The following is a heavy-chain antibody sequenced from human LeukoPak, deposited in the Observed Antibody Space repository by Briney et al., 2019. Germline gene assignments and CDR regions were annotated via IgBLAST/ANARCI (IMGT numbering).Heavy chain of an antibody. D-gene: IGHD2-2*02. Sequence: PSETLSLTCAVYGGSFSGYYWSWIRQPPGKGLEWIGEINHSGSTNYNPSLKSRATISVDTSKNQFSLKLSSVTAADTAVYYCARGQTTKYCSSTSCYRSGWHYWGQGTLVTVSS. CDR1: GGSFSGYY. CDR2: INHSGST. J-gene: IGHJ4*02. CDR3: ARGQTTKYCSSTSCYRSGWHY. V-gene: IGHV4-34*01.